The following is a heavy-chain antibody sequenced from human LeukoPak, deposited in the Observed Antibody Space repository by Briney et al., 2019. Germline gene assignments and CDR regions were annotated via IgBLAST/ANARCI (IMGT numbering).Heavy chain of an antibody. D-gene: IGHD3-22*01. J-gene: IGHJ4*02. Sequence: GGSLRLSCAASGFTFSTYSMNWVRQAPAKGLEWVSSITSSSSYIYYADSVKGRFTFSRDNAKNSLYLQMNSLRAEDTAVYYCARGGHAYYDSSGYRYYFDYWGQGTLVTVSS. CDR3: ARGGHAYYDSSGYRYYFDY. CDR2: ITSSSSYI. CDR1: GFTFSTYS. V-gene: IGHV3-21*01.